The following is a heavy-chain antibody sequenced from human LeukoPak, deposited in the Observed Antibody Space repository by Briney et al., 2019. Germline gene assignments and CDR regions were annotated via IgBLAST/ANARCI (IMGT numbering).Heavy chain of an antibody. CDR3: ARVGYSGYSYGYYYYYYMDV. CDR2: MNPNSGNT. J-gene: IGHJ6*03. CDR1: GYTFTSYD. Sequence: GASVKVSCKASGYTFTSYDINWVRQATGQGLEWMGWMNPNSGNTGYAQKFQGRVTMTRNTSISTAYMELSSLRSEDTAVYYCARVGYSGYSYGYYYYYYMDVWGKGTTVTISS. V-gene: IGHV1-8*01. D-gene: IGHD5-18*01.